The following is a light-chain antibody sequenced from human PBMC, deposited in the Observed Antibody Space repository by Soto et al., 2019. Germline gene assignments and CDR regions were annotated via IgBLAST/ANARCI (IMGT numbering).Light chain of an antibody. CDR2: EVS. CDR1: SSDVGGYNF. Sequence: QSVLTQPASVSGSPGQSITISCTGTSSDVGGYNFVSWYQQHPGKAPRLMIYEVSNRPSGVSNRFSGSKSGNTASLTISGLQAEDESYYYCSSYTSSTPLGYVFGPGTKATVL. J-gene: IGLJ1*01. CDR3: SSYTSSTPLGYV. V-gene: IGLV2-14*01.